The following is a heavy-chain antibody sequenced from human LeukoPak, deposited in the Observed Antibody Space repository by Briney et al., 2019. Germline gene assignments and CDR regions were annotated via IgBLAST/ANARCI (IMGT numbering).Heavy chain of an antibody. CDR3: ARDRDFWSGSYYYTMDV. V-gene: IGHV4-59*01. D-gene: IGHD3-3*01. J-gene: IGHJ6*02. CDR2: IYYSGST. CDR1: GDSISSYY. Sequence: SETLSLTCTVSGDSISSYYWSWIRQSPGKGLEWVGYIYYSGSTNYNPSLQSRVTISVDTSRSNFSLKLSSVTAAGTDVYYCARDRDFWSGSYYYTMDVWGQGTPVTVSS.